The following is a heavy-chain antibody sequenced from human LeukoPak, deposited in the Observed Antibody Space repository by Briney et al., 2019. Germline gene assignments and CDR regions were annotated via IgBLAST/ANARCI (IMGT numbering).Heavy chain of an antibody. CDR1: GGTFSSYA. CDR2: IRGSGSST. D-gene: IGHD3-22*01. Sequence: RVSCKASGGTFSSYAMSWVRQAPGKGLEWVSGIRGSGSSTYYADSVKGRFTISRDNYKNTLYLQMNSLRAEDTAVYYCAKGTGMGYSDSSGYAFDIWGQGTMVTVSS. CDR3: AKGTGMGYSDSSGYAFDI. V-gene: IGHV3-23*01. J-gene: IGHJ3*02.